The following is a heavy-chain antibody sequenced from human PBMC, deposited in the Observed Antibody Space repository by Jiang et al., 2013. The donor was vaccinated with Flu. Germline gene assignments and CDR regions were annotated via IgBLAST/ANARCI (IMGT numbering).Heavy chain of an antibody. D-gene: IGHD3-22*01. CDR3: ARDYYDSSGYPMGGGYFDY. CDR2: ISYDGSNK. V-gene: IGHV3-30-3*01. Sequence: RLSCAASGFTFSSYAMHWVRQAPGKGLEWVAVISYDGSNKYYADSVKGRFTISRDNSKNTLYLQMNSLRAEDTAVYYCARDYYDSSGYPMGGGYFDYWGQGTLVTVSS. J-gene: IGHJ4*02. CDR1: GFTFSSYA.